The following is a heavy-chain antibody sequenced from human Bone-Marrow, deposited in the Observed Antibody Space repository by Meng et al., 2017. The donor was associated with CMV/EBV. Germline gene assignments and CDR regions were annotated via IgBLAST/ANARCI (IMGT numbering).Heavy chain of an antibody. D-gene: IGHD3-3*01. Sequence: GESLKISCAASGFTFSSYSMNWVRQAPGKGLEWVSSISSSSSYIYYADSVKGRFTISRDNAKNSLYLQMNSLRAEDTAVYYCAKANYDFWSGFDYYYYGMDVWGQGTTVTVSS. CDR2: ISSSSSYI. J-gene: IGHJ6*02. V-gene: IGHV3-21*04. CDR3: AKANYDFWSGFDYYYYGMDV. CDR1: GFTFSSYS.